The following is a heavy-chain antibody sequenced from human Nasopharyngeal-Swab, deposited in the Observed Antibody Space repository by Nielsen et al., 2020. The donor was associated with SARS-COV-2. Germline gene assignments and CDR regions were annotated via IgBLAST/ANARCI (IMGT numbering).Heavy chain of an antibody. Sequence: GRQAPGQGLEWMGIINPTGGSTSYAQKFQGRVTMTRDTSTSTVYMELSSLRSEDTAVYYCARSGRITIFGVFINYYYYMDVWGKGTTVTVSS. J-gene: IGHJ6*03. CDR2: INPTGGST. V-gene: IGHV1-46*01. D-gene: IGHD3-3*01. CDR3: ARSGRITIFGVFINYYYYMDV.